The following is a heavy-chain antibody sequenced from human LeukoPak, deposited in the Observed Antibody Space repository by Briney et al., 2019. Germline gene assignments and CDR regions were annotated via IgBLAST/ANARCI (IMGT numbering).Heavy chain of an antibody. CDR3: ARGYSNQYYYYYYMDV. D-gene: IGHD4-11*01. V-gene: IGHV4-34*01. J-gene: IGHJ6*03. CDR1: GGSFSGYY. CDR2: INHSGST. Sequence: PSETLSLTCAVYGGSFSGYYWSWIRQPPGKGLEWIGEINHSGSTNYNPSLKSRVTISVDTSKNQFSLKLSSVTAADTAVYYCARGYSNQYYYYYYMDVWGKGTTVTVSS.